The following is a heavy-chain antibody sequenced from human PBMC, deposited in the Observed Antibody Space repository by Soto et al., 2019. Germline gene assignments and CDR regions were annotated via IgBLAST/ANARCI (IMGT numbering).Heavy chain of an antibody. Sequence: SETLSLTCTVSSGSISTYYWSWIRQPPGKGLEWIGYIYYTGSTNYNPSLKTRVTISVDTSKNQFSLKLSSVTAADTAVYYCARDVRNLGYSSGWYDYWGQGTLVTVS. D-gene: IGHD6-19*01. CDR1: SGSISTYY. CDR2: IYYTGST. J-gene: IGHJ4*02. V-gene: IGHV4-59*01. CDR3: ARDVRNLGYSSGWYDY.